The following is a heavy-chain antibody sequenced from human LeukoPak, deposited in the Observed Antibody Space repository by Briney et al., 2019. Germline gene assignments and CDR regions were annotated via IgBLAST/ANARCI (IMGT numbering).Heavy chain of an antibody. CDR1: GFTFSSYW. Sequence: GGSLRLSCAASGFTFSSYWMHWVRQAPGKGLVWVSRINSDGSSTSYADSVKGRFTISRDNAKNTLYLQTNSLRAEDTAVYYCATNPPSSSWVYWGQGTLVTVSS. CDR2: INSDGSST. CDR3: ATNPPSSSWVY. D-gene: IGHD6-13*01. J-gene: IGHJ4*02. V-gene: IGHV3-74*01.